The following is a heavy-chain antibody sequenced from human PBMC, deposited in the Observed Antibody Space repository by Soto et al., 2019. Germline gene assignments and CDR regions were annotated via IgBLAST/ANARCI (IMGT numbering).Heavy chain of an antibody. Sequence: GGSLRLSCAASGFTFSNYGMYWVRQAPGKGLEWVAFISYDGSSKFYADPMKGRHTISRDNSKNTLYLQMNSLRAEDTAVYYCAKDFTATRYYYDSPPYYFDYWGQGTLVTVSS. CDR3: AKDFTATRYYYDSPPYYFDY. J-gene: IGHJ4*02. V-gene: IGHV3-30*18. CDR1: GFTFSNYG. CDR2: ISYDGSSK. D-gene: IGHD3-22*01.